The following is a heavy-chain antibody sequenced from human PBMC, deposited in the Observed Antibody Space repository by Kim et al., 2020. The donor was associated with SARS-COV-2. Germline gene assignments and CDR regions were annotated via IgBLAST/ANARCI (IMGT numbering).Heavy chain of an antibody. D-gene: IGHD3-10*01. Sequence: YSAFVKGRFTISRENAENSFYLQMDSLGAGDTAVYYCARETRGSGTLAFDIWGQGTMVTVSS. J-gene: IGHJ3*02. CDR3: ARETRGSGTLAFDI. V-gene: IGHV3-13*01.